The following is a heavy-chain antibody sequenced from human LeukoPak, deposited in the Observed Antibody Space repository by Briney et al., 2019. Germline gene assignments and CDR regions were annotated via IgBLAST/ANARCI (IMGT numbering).Heavy chain of an antibody. J-gene: IGHJ4*02. D-gene: IGHD3-22*01. CDR3: AGGGSSGSFDY. CDR2: IYYSGST. V-gene: IGHV4-59*01. Sequence: SETLSLTCTVSGGSISIYYCSWIRQPPGKGLEWIGYIYYSGSTNYNPSLKSRVTISVDTSKNQFSLKLSSVTAADTAVYYCAGGGSSGSFDYWGQGTLVTVSS. CDR1: GGSISIYY.